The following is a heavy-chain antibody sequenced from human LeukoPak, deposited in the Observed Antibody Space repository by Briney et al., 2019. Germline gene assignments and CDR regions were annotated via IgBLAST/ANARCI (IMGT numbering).Heavy chain of an antibody. CDR2: ISASGSST. V-gene: IGHV3-23*01. CDR1: GFTFSSYA. J-gene: IGHJ4*02. Sequence: PGGSLRLSCAASGFTFSSYAMSWVRQAPGKGLEWVSSISASGSSTYYADSVKGRFTISRDNSESTLFLQMNRLRAEDTAVYYCATDFLGYCSSTNCFDSWGQGSLVTVSS. D-gene: IGHD2-2*01. CDR3: ATDFLGYCSSTNCFDS.